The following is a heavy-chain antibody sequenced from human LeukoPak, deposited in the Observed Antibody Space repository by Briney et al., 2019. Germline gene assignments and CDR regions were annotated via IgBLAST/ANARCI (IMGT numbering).Heavy chain of an antibody. D-gene: IGHD6-13*01. V-gene: IGHV3-23*01. Sequence: PGGSLRLSCAASGFTFSNYAMSWVRQAPGRGLEWVSAISGSGGSTYYADSVKGRFTISRDNSKNTLYLQMNSLRAEDTAVYYCAKDRSYSSSWYLGWFDPWGQGTLVTVSS. J-gene: IGHJ5*02. CDR1: GFTFSNYA. CDR2: ISGSGGST. CDR3: AKDRSYSSSWYLGWFDP.